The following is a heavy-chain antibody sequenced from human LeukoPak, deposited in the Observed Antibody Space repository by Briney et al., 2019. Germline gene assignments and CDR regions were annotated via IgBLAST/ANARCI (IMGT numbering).Heavy chain of an antibody. CDR3: ARDIVGAYNPPWEHYYYYYGMDV. Sequence: PGGSLRLSCAASGFTFSGYEMNWVRQAPGKGLEWVSYISSSGSTIYYADSVKGRFTISRDNAKNSLYLQMNSLRAEDTAVYYCARDIVGAYNPPWEHYYYYYGMDVWGQGTTVTVSS. V-gene: IGHV3-48*03. J-gene: IGHJ6*02. CDR2: ISSSGSTI. D-gene: IGHD1-26*01. CDR1: GFTFSGYE.